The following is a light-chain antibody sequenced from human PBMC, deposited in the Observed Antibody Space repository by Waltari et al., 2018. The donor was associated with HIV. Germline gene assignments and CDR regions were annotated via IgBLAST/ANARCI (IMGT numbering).Light chain of an antibody. J-gene: IGLJ1*01. V-gene: IGLV1-47*01. CDR1: SSNIGRNY. Sequence: QSVLTQPPSASGTPGQRVTISCSGSSSNIGRNYVYWYQQLPGTALKLLMYRNSQRPSGIPDRCSGSKSCTSSSRAISGLRSGDEADYDCAAWNDSLSGYGCGTATKVTV. CDR3: AAWNDSLSGYG. CDR2: RNS.